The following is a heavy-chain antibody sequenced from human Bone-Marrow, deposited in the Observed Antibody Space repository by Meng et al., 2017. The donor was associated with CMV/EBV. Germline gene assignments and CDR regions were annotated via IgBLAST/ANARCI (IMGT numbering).Heavy chain of an antibody. CDR1: GCTFSNAW. J-gene: IGHJ6*02. V-gene: IGHV3-15*01. Sequence: GGSLRLSCAAYGCTFSNAWMSWVRQAPGKGLEWVGRIKSKTDGGTTDYAAPVKGRFTISRDDSKNTLYLQMNSLKTEDTAVYYCTTALEQQLVHPTYYYYYGMDVWGQGTTVTVSS. CDR2: IKSKTDGGTT. D-gene: IGHD6-13*01. CDR3: TTALEQQLVHPTYYYYYGMDV.